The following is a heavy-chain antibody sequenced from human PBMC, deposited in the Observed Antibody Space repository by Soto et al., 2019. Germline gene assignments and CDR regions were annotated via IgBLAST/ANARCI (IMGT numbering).Heavy chain of an antibody. D-gene: IGHD3-3*01. J-gene: IGHJ6*03. V-gene: IGHV1-69*02. CDR3: ARAEWDV. Sequence: QVQLVQSGAEVKKPGSSVKVSCKASGGTFSSYTISWVRQAPGQGLEWMGRIIHILGIANYAQKVQGRVTITADKYTSTACKGLCSLRAEDTGVYCCARAEWDVWCKGTTVNGSS. CDR2: IIHILGIA. CDR1: GGTFSSYT.